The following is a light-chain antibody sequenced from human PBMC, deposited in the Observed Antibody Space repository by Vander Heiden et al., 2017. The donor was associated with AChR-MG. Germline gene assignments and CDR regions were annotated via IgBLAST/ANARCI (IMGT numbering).Light chain of an antibody. V-gene: IGKV3-15*01. Sequence: EIVMTQSPATLSVSPGERATLSCRASQSVSSNLAWYQQKPGQAPRLRIYGASTRATGIPARFSGSGSGTEFTLTISSLQSEDFAVYSCQQYNNWPPWTFAQGTKVEIK. CDR3: QQYNNWPPWT. J-gene: IGKJ1*01. CDR2: GAS. CDR1: QSVSSN.